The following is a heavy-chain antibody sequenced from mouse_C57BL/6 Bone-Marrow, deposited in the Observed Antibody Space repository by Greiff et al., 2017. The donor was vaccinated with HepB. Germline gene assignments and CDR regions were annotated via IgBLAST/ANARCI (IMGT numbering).Heavy chain of an antibody. V-gene: IGHV1-69*01. J-gene: IGHJ4*01. Sequence: QVQLQQPGAELVMPGASVKLSCKASGYTFTSYWMHWVKQRPGQGLEWIGEIDPSDSYTNYNQKFKGKSTLTVDKSSSTAYMQLSSLTSEDSAVYYCAREFPYYHGSRYDYAMDYWGQRTSVTVSS. D-gene: IGHD1-1*01. CDR2: IDPSDSYT. CDR3: AREFPYYHGSRYDYAMDY. CDR1: GYTFTSYW.